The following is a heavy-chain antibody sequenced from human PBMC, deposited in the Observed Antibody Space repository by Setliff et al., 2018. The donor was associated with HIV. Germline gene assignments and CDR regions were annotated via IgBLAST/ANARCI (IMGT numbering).Heavy chain of an antibody. CDR1: GFTFSSYG. J-gene: IGHJ6*03. CDR3: ARDRGDYYYYMDV. CDR2: IWYDGSNE. Sequence: GGSLRLSCAASGFTFSSYGMHWVRQTPGKGLEWVAVIWYDGSNENYAGSVKGRFTISRDNSKKTLYLQMNSLRAEDTAVYYCARDRGDYYYYMDVWGKGTTVTVSS. V-gene: IGHV3-33*01.